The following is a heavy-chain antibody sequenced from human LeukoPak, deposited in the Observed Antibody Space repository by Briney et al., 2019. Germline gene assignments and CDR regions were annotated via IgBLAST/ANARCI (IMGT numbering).Heavy chain of an antibody. CDR3: ATIEAAGSSFDY. CDR1: GYTFTNYY. Sequence: ASVTVSCKASGYTFTNYYMHWVRQAPGQGLEWMGIVNPSGGSTNYAQKFQDRVTMTSDTSTTTVYMELSSLRSEDTAVYYCATIEAAGSSFDYWSQGTLVTVSS. V-gene: IGHV1-46*01. CDR2: VNPSGGST. D-gene: IGHD6-13*01. J-gene: IGHJ4*02.